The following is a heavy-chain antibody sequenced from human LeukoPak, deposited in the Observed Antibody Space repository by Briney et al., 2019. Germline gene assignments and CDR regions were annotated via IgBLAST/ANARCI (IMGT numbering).Heavy chain of an antibody. Sequence: SETLSLTCAVYGGSFSGYYWSWIRQPPGKGLEWIGEINHSGSTNYNPSLKSRVTISVDTSKSQFSLKLSSVTAADTAVYYCASRVVPAARAEYFQHWGQGTLVTVSS. J-gene: IGHJ1*01. CDR1: GGSFSGYY. V-gene: IGHV4-34*01. D-gene: IGHD2-2*01. CDR3: ASRVVPAARAEYFQH. CDR2: INHSGST.